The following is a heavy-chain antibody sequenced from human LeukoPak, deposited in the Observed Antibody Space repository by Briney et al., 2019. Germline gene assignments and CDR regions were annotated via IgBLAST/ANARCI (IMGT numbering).Heavy chain of an antibody. CDR1: GFNFRNAW. Sequence: PGGSLRLSCTASGFNFRNAWMCWVRQAPGKGLEWVSAISGSGGSTYYADSVKGRFTISRDNSKNTLYLQMNSLRAEDTAVYYCAKGRDDSSGYYYFDYWSQGTLVTVSS. CDR3: AKGRDDSSGYYYFDY. D-gene: IGHD3-22*01. V-gene: IGHV3-23*01. CDR2: ISGSGGST. J-gene: IGHJ4*02.